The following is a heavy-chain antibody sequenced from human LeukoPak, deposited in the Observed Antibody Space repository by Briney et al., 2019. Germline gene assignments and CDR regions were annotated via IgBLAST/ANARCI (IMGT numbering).Heavy chain of an antibody. CDR2: IYYSGST. CDR1: GGSISSSSYY. CDR3: ASGERLLLPFDY. D-gene: IGHD2-21*01. Sequence: SETLSLTCTVSGGSISSSSYYWGWIRQPPGKGLEWIGSIYYSGSTYYNPSLESRVTISVDTSKNQFSLKLSSVTAADTAVYYCASGERLLLPFDYWGQGTLVTVSS. V-gene: IGHV4-39*07. J-gene: IGHJ4*02.